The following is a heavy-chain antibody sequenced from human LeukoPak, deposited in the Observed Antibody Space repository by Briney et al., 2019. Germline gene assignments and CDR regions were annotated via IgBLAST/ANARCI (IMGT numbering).Heavy chain of an antibody. CDR2: IIPIFGTA. D-gene: IGHD5-24*01. CDR3: ARARWTGDYFDY. CDR1: GGTFSSYA. Sequence: VASVKVSCKASGGTFSSYAISWVRQAPGLGLEWMGGIIPIFGTANYAQKFQGRVTITADESTSTAYMELSSLRSEDTAVYYCARARWTGDYFDYWGQGTLVTVSS. J-gene: IGHJ4*02. V-gene: IGHV1-69*01.